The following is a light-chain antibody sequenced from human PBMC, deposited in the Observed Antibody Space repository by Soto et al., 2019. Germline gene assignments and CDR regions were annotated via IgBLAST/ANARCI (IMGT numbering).Light chain of an antibody. CDR2: DVT. CDR1: SSDVGGYNF. J-gene: IGLJ1*01. V-gene: IGLV2-14*01. CDR3: SSYTSISTSV. Sequence: QSALTQPGSVSGSPGQSITISCTGTSSDVGGYNFVSWYQQHPDKAPKLMIYDVTNRPSGVSNRFSGSKSGNTASLTISGLQAEDEADYYCSSYTSISTSVFGTGTKLTVL.